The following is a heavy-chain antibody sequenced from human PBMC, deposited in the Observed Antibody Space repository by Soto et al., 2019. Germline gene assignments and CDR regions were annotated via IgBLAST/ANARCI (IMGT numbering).Heavy chain of an antibody. CDR3: ARDLGGWPDY. CDR1: GYTFTSYA. V-gene: IGHV1-3*01. J-gene: IGHJ4*02. CDR2: INAGNGNT. Sequence: QVQLVQSGAEVKKPGASVKVSCKASGYTFTSYAIHWVRQAPGQRLEWMGWINAGNGNTKYSQKFQDRVTITRDTPASTAYRELSSLRSEDTAVYYCARDLGGWPDYWGQGTLVTVSS. D-gene: IGHD6-19*01.